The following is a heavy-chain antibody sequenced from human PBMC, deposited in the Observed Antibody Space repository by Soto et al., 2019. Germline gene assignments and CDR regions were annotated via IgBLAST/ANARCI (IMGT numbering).Heavy chain of an antibody. Sequence: QVQLVQSGAEVKKPGSSVKVSCKASGGTFSNYVVNWVRQAPGQGLEWMGRIIPISGAANYAQKFQGRVTITADKSTSTSYMELSRLRSEDTAVYYCARDMTRTVVPYFDFWGQGTLVTVSS. J-gene: IGHJ4*02. CDR2: IIPISGAA. CDR3: ARDMTRTVVPYFDF. V-gene: IGHV1-69*06. D-gene: IGHD1-7*01. CDR1: GGTFSNYV.